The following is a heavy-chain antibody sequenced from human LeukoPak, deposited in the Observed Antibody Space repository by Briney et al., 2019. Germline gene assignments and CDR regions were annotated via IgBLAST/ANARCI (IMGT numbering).Heavy chain of an antibody. CDR2: ISGSGGST. Sequence: GGSLRLSCAASGFTFSSYAMSWVRQAPGKGLEWVSAISGSGGSTYYADSVKGRFTISRDNSKNTLYLQMNSLRAEDTAVYYCAKTPYDSSGPEGCYYYYMDVWGKGTTVTVSS. V-gene: IGHV3-23*01. D-gene: IGHD3-22*01. CDR1: GFTFSSYA. CDR3: AKTPYDSSGPEGCYYYYMDV. J-gene: IGHJ6*03.